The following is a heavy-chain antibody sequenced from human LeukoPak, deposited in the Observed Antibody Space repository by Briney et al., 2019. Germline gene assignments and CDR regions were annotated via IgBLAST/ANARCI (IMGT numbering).Heavy chain of an antibody. CDR2: IIPIFGTA. D-gene: IGHD6-13*01. CDR3: ASQQQLVQYFDY. Sequence: SVKVSCKASGGTFSSYAISWVRQPPGQGLEWMGGIIPIFGTANYAQKFQGRVTITADKSTSTAYMELSSLRSEDTAVYYCASQQQLVQYFDYWGQGTLVTVSS. J-gene: IGHJ4*02. V-gene: IGHV1-69*06. CDR1: GGTFSSYA.